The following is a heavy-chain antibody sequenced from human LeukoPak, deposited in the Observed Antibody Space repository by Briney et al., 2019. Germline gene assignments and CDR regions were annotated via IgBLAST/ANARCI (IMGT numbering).Heavy chain of an antibody. Sequence: ASVKVSCKASGYTLTSYYLHWVRQAPGQGLEWLGWINLNGGGTLSAQKFQGRVTMTSDASISTAYMELSGLRSDDTAVYYCATSCTNGVCYKAYYMDVWGKGTTVTVSS. V-gene: IGHV1-2*02. CDR1: GYTLTSYY. CDR2: INLNGGGT. J-gene: IGHJ6*03. CDR3: ATSCTNGVCYKAYYMDV. D-gene: IGHD2-8*01.